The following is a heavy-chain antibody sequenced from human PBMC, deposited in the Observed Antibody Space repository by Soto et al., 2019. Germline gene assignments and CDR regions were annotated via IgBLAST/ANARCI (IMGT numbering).Heavy chain of an antibody. CDR1: GFIFRNFG. D-gene: IGHD1-26*01. CDR3: VQGASTAHQPLDS. V-gene: IGHV3-30*03. J-gene: IGHJ4*02. CDR2: ISGDGNDK. Sequence: QVQLVESGGGVVQPGRSLRLSCAASGFIFRNFGMHWVRRAPGTGLEWVATISGDGNDKYYPDSMTGRFTISRDNFNNTLYLQLNSLRPEDTAVYHCVQGASTAHQPLDSWGQGVLVTVSS.